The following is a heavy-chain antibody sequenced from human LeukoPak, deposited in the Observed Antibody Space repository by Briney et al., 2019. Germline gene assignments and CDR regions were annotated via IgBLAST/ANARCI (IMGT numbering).Heavy chain of an antibody. J-gene: IGHJ4*02. CDR3: AKAGYSYGSWDY. D-gene: IGHD5-18*01. CDR1: GFAFSRYA. CDR2: ISGSGGST. V-gene: IGHV3-23*01. Sequence: PGGSVRLSCAASGFAFSRYAMSWVRQAPGKGLEWVSAISGSGGSTYYADSVKGRFTISRDNSKNALYLQMNSLRAEDTAVYYCAKAGYSYGSWDYWGQGTLVTVSS.